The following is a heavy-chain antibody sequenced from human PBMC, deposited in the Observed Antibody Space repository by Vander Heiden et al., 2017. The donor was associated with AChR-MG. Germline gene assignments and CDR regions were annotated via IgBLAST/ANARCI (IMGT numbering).Heavy chain of an antibody. CDR3: ARPLTIFADAFDI. Sequence: EVQLVESGGGLVKPGGSLRLSCSASGFTFSSYSMNWVRQAPGKGLEWVSSISSSRSYIYYADSVKGRFTISRDNAKNSLYLQMNSLRAEDTAVYYCARPLTIFADAFDIWGQGTMVTVSS. CDR2: ISSSRSYI. D-gene: IGHD3-3*01. CDR1: GFTFSSYS. J-gene: IGHJ3*02. V-gene: IGHV3-21*01.